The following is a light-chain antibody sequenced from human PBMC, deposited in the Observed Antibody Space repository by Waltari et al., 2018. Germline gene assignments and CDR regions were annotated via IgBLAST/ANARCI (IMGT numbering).Light chain of an antibody. CDR2: WAS. Sequence: DIVMTQSPDSLAVSLGERATINCKSSQSVLYSSNNENYLAWYQQKPGQPPKLLIYWASTRGSGVPDRFSGSGSGTDFTLTISSLQAEDVAVYYCQQYYNSPYTFGQGTQLEI. CDR1: QSVLYSSNNENY. V-gene: IGKV4-1*01. J-gene: IGKJ2*01. CDR3: QQYYNSPYT.